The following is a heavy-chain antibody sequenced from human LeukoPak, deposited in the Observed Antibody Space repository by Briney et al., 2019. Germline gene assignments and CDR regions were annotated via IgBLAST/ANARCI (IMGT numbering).Heavy chain of an antibody. CDR1: GGSFSGYY. D-gene: IGHD3-22*01. Sequence: SETLSLTCAVYGGSFSGYYWSWIRQPPGKGLEWIGEINHSGSTNYDPSLKSRVTISVDTSKNQFSLKLSSVTAADTAVYFCARGPPTDYYDSSGFYYVFDYWGQGTLVTVSS. J-gene: IGHJ4*02. V-gene: IGHV4-34*01. CDR3: ARGPPTDYYDSSGFYYVFDY. CDR2: INHSGST.